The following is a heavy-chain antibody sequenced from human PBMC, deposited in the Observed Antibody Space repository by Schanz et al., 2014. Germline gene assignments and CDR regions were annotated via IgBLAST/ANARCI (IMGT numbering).Heavy chain of an antibody. CDR1: GFTVNTNY. CDR2: MYINSGSM. J-gene: IGHJ4*02. V-gene: IGHV3-53*01. Sequence: EVQLVESGGGLIQPGGSLRLSCAVSGFTVNTNYMSWVRQAPGKGLEWISGMYINSGSMEYANSVKGRFIVSRDSSKNTLLLQMNSLRTEETSEYICVRDGGRDGYNLAFDVWGQGTLVTVSS. CDR3: VRDGGRDGYNLAFDV. D-gene: IGHD2-15*01.